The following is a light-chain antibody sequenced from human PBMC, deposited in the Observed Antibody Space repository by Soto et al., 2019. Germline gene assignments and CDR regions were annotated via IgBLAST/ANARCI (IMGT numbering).Light chain of an antibody. Sequence: QSVLTQPPSVSAAPGQKVTISCSGRSSNIGNNYVSWYQQLPGTAPKLLIYDNNKRPSGIPDRFSASKSGTSATLGITGLQTGDEADYYCGTWDSSLSAAVFGGGTQLTVL. CDR2: DNN. CDR3: GTWDSSLSAAV. J-gene: IGLJ7*01. CDR1: SSNIGNNY. V-gene: IGLV1-51*01.